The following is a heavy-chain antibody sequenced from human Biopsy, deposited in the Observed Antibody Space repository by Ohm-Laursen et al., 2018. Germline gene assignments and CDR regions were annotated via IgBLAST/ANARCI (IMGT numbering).Heavy chain of an antibody. Sequence: SLRLSCAASGFILNNYGLSWVRQAPGKGLEWVSAIRGSGLTTFYTDSVKGRFTISRDNSKNSLYLQMNSLRAEDTAAYYCARSRGSSGIATIYYYGMDVWGQGTTVTVSS. CDR2: IRGSGLTT. CDR3: ARSRGSSGIATIYYYGMDV. D-gene: IGHD3-10*01. CDR1: GFILNNYG. V-gene: IGHV3-23*01. J-gene: IGHJ6*02.